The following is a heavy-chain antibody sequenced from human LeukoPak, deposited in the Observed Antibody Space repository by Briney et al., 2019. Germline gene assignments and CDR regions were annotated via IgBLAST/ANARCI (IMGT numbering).Heavy chain of an antibody. CDR2: TIPIFGTA. V-gene: IGHV1-69*05. Sequence: GSSVKVSCKASGGTFSSYAISWVRQAPGQGLEWMGGTIPIFGTANYAQKFQGRVTITTDESTSTAYMELSSLRSEDTAVYYCARGGYSYGFGGWFDPWGQGTLVTVSS. CDR3: ARGGYSYGFGGWFDP. CDR1: GGTFSSYA. D-gene: IGHD5-18*01. J-gene: IGHJ5*02.